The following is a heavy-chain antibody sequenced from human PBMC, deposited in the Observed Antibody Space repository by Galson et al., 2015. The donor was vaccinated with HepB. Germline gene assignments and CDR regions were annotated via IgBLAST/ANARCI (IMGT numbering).Heavy chain of an antibody. V-gene: IGHV6-1*01. CDR3: VRNVYYDTSGYYYKPGWVDP. Sequence: CAISGDSVSSNSAAWNWIRQSPSRGLEWLGRTYYRSKWYYDYAVSVRSRITINPDISRNQFSLQLYSVTPEDTAVYYCVRNVYYDTSGYYYKPGWVDPWGQGTLVTVSS. CDR2: TYYRSKWYY. D-gene: IGHD3-22*01. J-gene: IGHJ5*02. CDR1: GDSVSSNSAA.